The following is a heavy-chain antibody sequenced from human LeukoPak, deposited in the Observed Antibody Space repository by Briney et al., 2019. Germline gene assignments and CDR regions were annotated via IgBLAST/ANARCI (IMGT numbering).Heavy chain of an antibody. Sequence: SVKVSCKASGGTFSSYAISWVRQAPGQGLEWMGRIIPILGIANYAQKFQGRVTITADKSTSTAYMELSSLRSEDTAVYYCARNGIVVPAAIPNWFDPWGQGTLVTVSP. CDR2: IIPILGIA. CDR3: ARNGIVVPAAIPNWFDP. CDR1: GGTFSSYA. D-gene: IGHD2-2*01. V-gene: IGHV1-69*04. J-gene: IGHJ5*02.